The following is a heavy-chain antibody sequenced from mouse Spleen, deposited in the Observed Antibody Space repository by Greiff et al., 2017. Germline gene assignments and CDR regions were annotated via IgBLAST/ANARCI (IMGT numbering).Heavy chain of an antibody. CDR2: IWSDGST. J-gene: IGHJ4*01. Sequence: VKLVESGPGLVAPSQSLSITCTISGFSLTSYGLHWVRQPPGKGLEWLVVIWSDGSTTYNSALKSRLSISKDNSKSQVFLKMNSLQTDDTAMYYCARHKDDYYAMDYWGQGTSVTVSS. CDR3: ARHKDDYYAMDY. CDR1: GFSLTSYG. V-gene: IGHV2-6-1*01.